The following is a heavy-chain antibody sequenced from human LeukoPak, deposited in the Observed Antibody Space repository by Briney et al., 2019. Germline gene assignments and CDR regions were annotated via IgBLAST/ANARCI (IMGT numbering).Heavy chain of an antibody. J-gene: IGHJ6*04. CDR2: ISSSGSTI. CDR1: GFTFSSYK. V-gene: IGHV3-48*03. Sequence: PGGSLRLSCAASGFTFSSYKMNWVRQAPGKGLEGVSYISSSGSTIYYADSVKGRFTISRDNAKNSLYLQMNSLRAEDTAVYYCAELGITRIGGVRGKGTTVTISS. CDR3: AELGITRIGGV. D-gene: IGHD3-10*02.